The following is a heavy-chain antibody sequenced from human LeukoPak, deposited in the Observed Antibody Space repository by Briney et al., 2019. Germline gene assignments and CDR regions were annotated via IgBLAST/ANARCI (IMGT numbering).Heavy chain of an antibody. V-gene: IGHV4-31*03. D-gene: IGHD3-22*01. CDR2: IYYSGST. CDR1: GGSISSGGYY. Sequence: SETLSLTCTVSGGSISSGGYYWSWIRQHPGKGLERIGYIYYSGSTYYNPSLKSRVTISVDTSKNQFSLKLSSVTAADTAVYYCARQTYYYDSSGYPLDYWGQGTLVTVSS. J-gene: IGHJ4*02. CDR3: ARQTYYYDSSGYPLDY.